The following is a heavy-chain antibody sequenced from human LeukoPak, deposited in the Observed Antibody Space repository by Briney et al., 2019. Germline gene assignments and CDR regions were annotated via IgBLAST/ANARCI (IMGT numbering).Heavy chain of an antibody. CDR2: ISAYNGNT. D-gene: IGHD3-10*01. CDR3: ARPGSGFGDFDC. V-gene: IGHV1-18*01. Sequence: ASVKVSCKASGYTFPSYGISWVRQAPGQGLEWMGWISAYNGNTNYAQKLQGRVTMTTDTSTSTAYMELRSLRSDDTAVYFCARPGSGFGDFDCWGQGTLVTVSS. J-gene: IGHJ4*02. CDR1: GYTFPSYG.